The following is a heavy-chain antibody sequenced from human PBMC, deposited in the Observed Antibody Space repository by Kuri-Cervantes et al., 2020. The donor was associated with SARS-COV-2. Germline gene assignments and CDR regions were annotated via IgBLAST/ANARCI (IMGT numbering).Heavy chain of an antibody. D-gene: IGHD1-26*01. CDR2: IRYDGSNK. V-gene: IGHV3-30*02. CDR1: GLTFSSYG. Sequence: GGSLRLSCAASGLTFSSYGMPWVRQAPGKGLEWVAFIRYDGSNKYYADSVKGRFTISRDNSKNTLYLQMNSLRAEGTAVYYCAKDVAVGAHGVFDYWGQGTLVTVSS. CDR3: AKDVAVGAHGVFDY. J-gene: IGHJ4*02.